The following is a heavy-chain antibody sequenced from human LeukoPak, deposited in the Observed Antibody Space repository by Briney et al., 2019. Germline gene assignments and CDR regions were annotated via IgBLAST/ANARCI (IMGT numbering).Heavy chain of an antibody. CDR3: AKGGSSSWANMDV. D-gene: IGHD6-13*01. J-gene: IGHJ6*03. CDR1: GFTFSSYG. V-gene: IGHV3-30*18. Sequence: GRSLRLSCAASGFTFSSYGMHWVRQAPGKGLGWVAVISYDGSNKYYADSVKGRFTISRDNSKNTLYLQMNSLRAEDTAVYYCAKGGSSSWANMDVWGKGTTVTVSS. CDR2: ISYDGSNK.